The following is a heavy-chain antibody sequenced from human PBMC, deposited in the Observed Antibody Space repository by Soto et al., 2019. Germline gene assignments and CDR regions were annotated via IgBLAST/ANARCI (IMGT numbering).Heavy chain of an antibody. Sequence: QVQLVESGGDLVKPGGSLRLSCAPSGFTFSDYYMSWIRRAPGKGLEWIAYISSSGATTYYADSVKDRFTISRDNTKNSLYLQMHSLTAEDTAVYYCAGGIVLYTQDAFDIWGQGTMVTVSS. CDR3: AGGIVLYTQDAFDI. CDR2: ISSSGATT. CDR1: GFTFSDYY. J-gene: IGHJ3*02. V-gene: IGHV3-11*01. D-gene: IGHD1-20*01.